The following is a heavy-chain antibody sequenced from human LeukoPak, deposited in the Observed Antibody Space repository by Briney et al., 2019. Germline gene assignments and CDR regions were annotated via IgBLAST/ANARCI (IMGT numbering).Heavy chain of an antibody. CDR3: ANDGRSLSDRKLVWFGGRGDN. CDR1: GFTFSSYA. D-gene: IGHD3-16*01. Sequence: GGSLRLSCAASGFTFSSYAMSWLRQAPGKGLEWVSAISGSGGSTYYADSVEGRFTISRDNSKNTLYLQMNSLRAEDTAVYYCANDGRSLSDRKLVWFGGRGDNWGQGALVTVSS. V-gene: IGHV3-23*01. CDR2: ISGSGGST. J-gene: IGHJ4*02.